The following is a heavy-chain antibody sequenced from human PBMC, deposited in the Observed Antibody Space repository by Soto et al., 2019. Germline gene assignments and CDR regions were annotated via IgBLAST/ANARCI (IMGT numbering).Heavy chain of an antibody. CDR1: GGSISSSSYY. CDR3: ARLNYYESTFDY. V-gene: IGHV4-39*01. J-gene: IGHJ4*02. Sequence: SETLSLTCPVCGGSISSSSYYWGWIRQPPGKGLEWIGNIYYSGSTYYNPSLKSRVTMSVDTSKNQFSLKLSSVTAADTTVYYCARLNYYESTFDYWGRGTLVTVSS. D-gene: IGHD3-22*01. CDR2: IYYSGST.